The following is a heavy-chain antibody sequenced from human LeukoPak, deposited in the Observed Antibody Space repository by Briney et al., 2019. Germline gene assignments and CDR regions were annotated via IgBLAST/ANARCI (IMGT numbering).Heavy chain of an antibody. CDR2: IYTSGST. J-gene: IGHJ6*03. D-gene: IGHD2/OR15-2a*01. CDR1: GGSISSSSYY. CDR3: ARTLPYYYHMDV. V-gene: IGHV4-61*02. Sequence: SQTLSLTCTVSGGSISSSSYYWSWIRQPAGKGLEWIGRIYTSGSTNYNPSLKSRVTISVDTSKNQFSLKLSSVTAADTAVYYCARTLPYYYHMDVWGKGTTVTVSS.